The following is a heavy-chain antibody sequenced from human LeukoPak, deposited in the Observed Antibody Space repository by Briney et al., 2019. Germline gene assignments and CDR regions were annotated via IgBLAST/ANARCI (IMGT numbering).Heavy chain of an antibody. Sequence: SETLSLTCTVSGSSFNSYYWSWIRQPAGKGLEWTGRIHTSGSAEYNPSLQSRVTLSVDVSKKQFSLKMTSATAADTAVYYCARDIVYLIDEDYGWGQGTLVTVSS. D-gene: IGHD4-17*01. CDR2: IHTSGSA. CDR3: ARDIVYLIDEDYG. CDR1: GSSFNSYY. J-gene: IGHJ4*02. V-gene: IGHV4-4*07.